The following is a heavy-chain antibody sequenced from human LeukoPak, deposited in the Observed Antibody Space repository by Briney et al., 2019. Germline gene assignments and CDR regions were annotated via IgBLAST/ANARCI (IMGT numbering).Heavy chain of an antibody. CDR2: ISYDGSDK. CDR3: ARGGAVIIDPSLGWFDP. CDR1: GFTFKSYT. D-gene: IGHD3-22*01. Sequence: PGGSLRLSCTASGFTFKSYTIHWVRHAPGKGLEWVALISYDGSDKYKADSVKGRFTISRDNSKNTVYQQMNSLRVEDTAVYYCARGGAVIIDPSLGWFDPWGQGTLVTVSS. V-gene: IGHV3-30*04. J-gene: IGHJ5*02.